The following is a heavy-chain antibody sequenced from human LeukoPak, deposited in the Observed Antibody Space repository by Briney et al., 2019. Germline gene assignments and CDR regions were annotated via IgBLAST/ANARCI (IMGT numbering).Heavy chain of an antibody. CDR3: ASTYYDFWSNWFDP. Sequence: SVTVSCKASGGTFSSYAISWVRQAPGQGLEWMGGIIPIFGTANYAQKFQGRVTITADESTSTAYMELSSLRSEDTAVYYCASTYYDFWSNWFDPWGQGTLVTVSS. J-gene: IGHJ5*02. CDR1: GGTFSSYA. V-gene: IGHV1-69*01. D-gene: IGHD3-3*01. CDR2: IIPIFGTA.